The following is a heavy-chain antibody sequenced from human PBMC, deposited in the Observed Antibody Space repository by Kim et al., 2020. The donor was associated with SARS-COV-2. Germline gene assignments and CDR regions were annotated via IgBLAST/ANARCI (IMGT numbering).Heavy chain of an antibody. V-gene: IGHV4-39*01. J-gene: IGHJ5*02. CDR2: IYYSGST. CDR1: GGSISSSSYY. D-gene: IGHD3-3*01. CDR3: ARHLQYDFWSGSHRNNWFDP. Sequence: SETLSLTCTVSGGSISSSSYYWGWIRQPPGKGLEWIGSIYYSGSTYYNPSLKSRVTISVDTSKNQFSLKLSSVTAADTAVYYCARHLQYDFWSGSHRNNWFDPWGQGTLITVSS.